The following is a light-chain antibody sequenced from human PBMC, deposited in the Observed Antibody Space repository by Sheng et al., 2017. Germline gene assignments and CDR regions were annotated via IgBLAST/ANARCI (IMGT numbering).Light chain of an antibody. CDR1: QSISTY. V-gene: IGKV1-39*01. CDR3: QQNYRTPRT. CDR2: AAS. Sequence: DIQMTQSPSSLSASVGDRITITCRASQSISTYFNWYQQTPGKAPKLLMYAASSLESGVPSRFSGRGSGTDFTLTISSLQPEDAATYYCQQNYRTPRTFGQGTKVEIK. J-gene: IGKJ1*01.